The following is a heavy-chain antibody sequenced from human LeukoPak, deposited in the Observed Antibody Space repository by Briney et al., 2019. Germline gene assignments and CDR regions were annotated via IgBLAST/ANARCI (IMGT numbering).Heavy chain of an antibody. J-gene: IGHJ6*02. D-gene: IGHD3-10*01. Sequence: GGSLRLSCAASGFTFSSYAMHWVRQAPGKGLEWVAVISYDGSNKYYADSVKGRFTISRDNSKNTLYLQMNSLRAEDTAVYYCAREGKLLWFGELLYALNSNYGMDVWGQGTTVTVSS. CDR1: GFTFSSYA. V-gene: IGHV3-30-3*01. CDR2: ISYDGSNK. CDR3: AREGKLLWFGELLYALNSNYGMDV.